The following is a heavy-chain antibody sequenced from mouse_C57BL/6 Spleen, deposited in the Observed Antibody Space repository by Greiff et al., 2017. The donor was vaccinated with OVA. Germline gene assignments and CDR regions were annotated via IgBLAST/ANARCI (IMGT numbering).Heavy chain of an antibody. CDR2: INPYNGGT. CDR1: GYTFTDYY. D-gene: IGHD1-1*01. V-gene: IGHV1-19*01. Sequence: EVQLQQSGPVLVKPGASVKMSCKASGYTFTDYYMNWVKQSHGKSLEWIGDINPYNGGTSYNQKFKGKATLTVDKSSSTAYMELNSLTSEDSAVYYCANYGSRERDYFDYWGQGTTLTVSS. CDR3: ANYGSRERDYFDY. J-gene: IGHJ2*01.